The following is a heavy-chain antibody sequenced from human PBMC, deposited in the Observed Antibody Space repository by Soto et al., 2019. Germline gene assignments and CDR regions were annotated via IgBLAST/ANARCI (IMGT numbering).Heavy chain of an antibody. Sequence: PGGSLRLSCAASGFTFSNYYMTWIRQAPGKGLECLSYISSREVTVYYADSVKGRFTISRDNTKNSLYLQTTTLRDEDTAVYYCARVSASGWHVNGRDYFDSWGQGTLVTVSS. CDR1: GFTFSNYY. J-gene: IGHJ4*02. CDR3: ARVSASGWHVNGRDYFDS. D-gene: IGHD6-19*01. V-gene: IGHV3-11*01. CDR2: ISSREVTV.